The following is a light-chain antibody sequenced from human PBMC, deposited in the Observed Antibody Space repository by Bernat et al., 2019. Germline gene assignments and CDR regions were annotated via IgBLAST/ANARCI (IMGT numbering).Light chain of an antibody. Sequence: IQVTQSPSSLSASVGDRVTITCRTNQDISNYLSWYQQKPGKPPKRLIYGISILETEVPSRFSGSGSGTEFSLTISSLQPEDFAIYYCLQGFNNPLTFGGGTKVEI. CDR2: GIS. CDR3: LQGFNNPLT. V-gene: IGKV1-17*01. J-gene: IGKJ4*01. CDR1: QDISNY.